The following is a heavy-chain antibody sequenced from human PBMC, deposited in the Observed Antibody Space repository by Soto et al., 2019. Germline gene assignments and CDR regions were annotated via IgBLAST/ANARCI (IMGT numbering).Heavy chain of an antibody. Sequence: PSETLSLTCAFYVESLSDNYCNWLRQPPGKWLEWIGEINHSGNTNYNPSLRSRVTISIDTSKNQLSLNLRSVSAADTAVYYCPRGRGEFEAWCQGTQVTVSS. J-gene: IGHJ5*02. V-gene: IGHV4-34*01. D-gene: IGHD2-21*01. CDR3: PRGRGEFEA. CDR1: VESLSDNY. CDR2: INHSGNT.